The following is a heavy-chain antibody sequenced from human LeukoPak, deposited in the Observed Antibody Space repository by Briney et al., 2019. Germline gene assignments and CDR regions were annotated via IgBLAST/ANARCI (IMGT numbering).Heavy chain of an antibody. CDR3: ARFKGSGSYHWYLDY. CDR1: GYSFTSYW. D-gene: IGHD3-10*01. CDR2: IYPGDSDT. J-gene: IGHJ4*02. Sequence: GESLKISCKGSGYSFTSYWIGWVRQMPGKGLEWMGIIYPGDSDTRYSPSFQGQVTISADKSISTAYLQWSSLKASDTAMYYCARFKGSGSYHWYLDYWGQGTLVTVSS. V-gene: IGHV5-51*01.